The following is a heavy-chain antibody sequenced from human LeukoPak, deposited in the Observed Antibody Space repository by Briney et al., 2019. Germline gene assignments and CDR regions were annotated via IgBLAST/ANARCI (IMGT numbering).Heavy chain of an antibody. CDR1: GGSFSGYY. J-gene: IGHJ6*03. CDR2: INHSGST. CDR3: ARGRRYCSRTSCPRSHNYYYYYMDV. Sequence: SETLSLTCAVYGGSFSGYYWSWIRQPPGKGLEWIGEINHSGSTNYNPSLKSRVTISVDTSKNQFSLKLSSVTAADTAVYYCARGRRYCSRTSCPRSHNYYYYYMDVWGKGTTVTVSS. V-gene: IGHV4-34*01. D-gene: IGHD2-2*01.